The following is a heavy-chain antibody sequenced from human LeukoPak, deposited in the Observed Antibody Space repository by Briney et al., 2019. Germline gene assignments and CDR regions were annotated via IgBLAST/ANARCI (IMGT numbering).Heavy chain of an antibody. CDR1: GFTFSSYA. J-gene: IGHJ6*03. CDR3: AKDAAPSGFYYMDV. CDR2: ISGSGGST. Sequence: GGSLRLSCAASGFTFSSYAMSWVRQAPGKGLEWVSAISGSGGSTYYADSVKGRFTISRDNSKNTLYLQMNSLRAEDMALYYCAKDAAPSGFYYMDVWGKGTTVTVSS. V-gene: IGHV3-23*01. D-gene: IGHD2-15*01.